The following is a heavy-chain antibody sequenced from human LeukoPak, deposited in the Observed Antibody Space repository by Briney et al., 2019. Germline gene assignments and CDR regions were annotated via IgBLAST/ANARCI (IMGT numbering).Heavy chain of an antibody. CDR3: ARESLVVVPAATGWFDP. CDR1: GYTFTGYY. V-gene: IGHV1-2*02. J-gene: IGHJ5*02. Sequence: ASVNVSCKASGYTFTGYYMHRVRQAPGQGLEWMGWINPNSGGTNYAQKFQGRVTMTRDTSISTAYMELSRLRSDDTAVYYCARESLVVVPAATGWFDPWGQGTLVTVSS. D-gene: IGHD2-2*01. CDR2: INPNSGGT.